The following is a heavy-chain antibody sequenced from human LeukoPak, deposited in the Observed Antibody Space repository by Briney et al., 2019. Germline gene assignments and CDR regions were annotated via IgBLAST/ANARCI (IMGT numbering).Heavy chain of an antibody. D-gene: IGHD3-16*02. Sequence: GGSLRLSCAASGFTLSSLAMHWVRQAPGKGLEWVSSSGTRSGTKYYADSVMGRFTISRDSAMNSVSLQINSLRAEDTAVYYCLLQMTYGELSDPDFRGQGTLVTVPS. CDR3: LLQMTYGELSDPDF. CDR2: SGTRSGTK. V-gene: IGHV3-21*01. CDR1: GFTLSSLA. J-gene: IGHJ4*02.